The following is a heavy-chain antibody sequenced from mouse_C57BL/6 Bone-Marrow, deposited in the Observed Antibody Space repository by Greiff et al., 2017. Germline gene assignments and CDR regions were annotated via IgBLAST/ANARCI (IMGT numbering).Heavy chain of an antibody. D-gene: IGHD2-5*01. J-gene: IGHJ3*01. CDR3: ARAYYSNWGFAY. CDR1: GFSLTSYG. V-gene: IGHV2-2*01. Sequence: VKLVESGPGLVQPSQSLSITCTVSGFSLTSYGVHWVRQSPGKGLEWLGVIWSGGNTDYNAAFISRLSISKDNSKSQVFFKMNSLQADDTAIYYCARAYYSNWGFAYWGQGTLVTVSA. CDR2: IWSGGNT.